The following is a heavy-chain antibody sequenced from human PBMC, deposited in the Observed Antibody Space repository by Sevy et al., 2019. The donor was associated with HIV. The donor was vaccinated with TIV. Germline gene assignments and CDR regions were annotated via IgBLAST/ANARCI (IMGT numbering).Heavy chain of an antibody. Sequence: SETLSLTCTVSGDSISSKNDYWAWLRQPPGKGLEWVGDIYYSGYTDSNPSLTGRVTLSVDTSKNQFSLKVTSVTAADTAVYYCARRRDYCGGDYLHFDLWGEGILVTVSS. J-gene: IGHJ4*02. CDR3: ARRRDYCGGDYLHFDL. V-gene: IGHV4-39*01. CDR1: GDSISSKNDY. D-gene: IGHD2-21*01. CDR2: IYYSGYT.